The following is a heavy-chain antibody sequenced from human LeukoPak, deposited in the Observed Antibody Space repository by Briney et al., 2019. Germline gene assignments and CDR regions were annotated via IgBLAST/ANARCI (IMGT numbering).Heavy chain of an antibody. CDR3: ARDLITPPYNWFDP. V-gene: IGHV3-23*01. CDR1: GFTFSNYA. D-gene: IGHD2-8*01. Sequence: PGGSLRLSCAASGFTFSNYAMNWVRQAPGKGLEWVSAISGSGGDTYYADSVKGRFTISRDNSKNTLYLQMNSLRAEDTAVYYCARDLITPPYNWFDPWGQGTLVTVSS. CDR2: ISGSGGDT. J-gene: IGHJ5*02.